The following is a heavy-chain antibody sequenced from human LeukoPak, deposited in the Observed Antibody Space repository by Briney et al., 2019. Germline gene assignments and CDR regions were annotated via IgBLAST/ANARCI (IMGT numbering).Heavy chain of an antibody. CDR1: GYTFTHYG. CDR2: ISTYNGNT. V-gene: IGHV1-18*01. J-gene: IGHJ6*03. D-gene: IGHD2-8*02. CDR3: ARSTGYNYYYMDV. Sequence: GASVKVSCKPVGYTFTHYGISWVRQAPGQGLEWMAWISTYNGNTNYAQNLQGRVTMTTDTSTSTAYMELRSLRSDDTAVYYCARSTGYNYYYMDVWGQGTTVTVSS.